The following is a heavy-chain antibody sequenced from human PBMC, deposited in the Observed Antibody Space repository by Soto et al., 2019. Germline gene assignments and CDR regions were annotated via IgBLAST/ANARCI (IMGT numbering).Heavy chain of an antibody. D-gene: IGHD3-22*01. CDR3: ARERAYYDSSGSRAFFDY. Sequence: PSLTVSCKTSGYTFTRYGVSWLRQAPGQGREGMGWISAYNGSTNYAQKLQGRVTMTTDTSTSTAYMELKSLRSDDTAVYYCARERAYYDSSGSRAFFDYGGQGTRVTGSA. CDR1: GYTFTRYG. J-gene: IGHJ4*02. V-gene: IGHV1-18*04. CDR2: ISAYNGST.